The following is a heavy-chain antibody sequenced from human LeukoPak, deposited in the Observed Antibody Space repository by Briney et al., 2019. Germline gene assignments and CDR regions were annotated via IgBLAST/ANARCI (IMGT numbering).Heavy chain of an antibody. D-gene: IGHD5-18*01. CDR3: ARGQKPFNSYGFQSDAFDI. V-gene: IGHV3-53*04. Sequence: GGSLRLSCAASGFTVSSNYMSWVRQAPGKGLEWVSVIYSGGSTYYADSVKGRFTISRHNSKNTLYLQMNSLSAEDTAVYYCARGQKPFNSYGFQSDAFDIWGQGTMVTVSS. J-gene: IGHJ3*02. CDR1: GFTVSSNY. CDR2: IYSGGST.